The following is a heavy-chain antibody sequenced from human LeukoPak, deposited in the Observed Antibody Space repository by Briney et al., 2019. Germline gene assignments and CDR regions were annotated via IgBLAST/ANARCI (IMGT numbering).Heavy chain of an antibody. CDR2: VSTSSRYI. J-gene: IGHJ5*02. CDR3: ARADCSSSTCYLRRSWFDP. V-gene: IGHV3-21*01. Sequence: GGSLRLSCAASGFTLSNYDMNWVRQAPGKGLEWVSSVSTSSRYIYYKDSVRGRFTFSRDDAKNSLHLEMNSLRAEDTAVYYCARADCSSSTCYLRRSWFDPWGQGTLVTVSS. CDR1: GFTLSNYD. D-gene: IGHD2-2*01.